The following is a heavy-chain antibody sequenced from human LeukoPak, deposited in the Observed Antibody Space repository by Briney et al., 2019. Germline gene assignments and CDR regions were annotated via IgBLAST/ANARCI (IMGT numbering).Heavy chain of an antibody. D-gene: IGHD4-11*01. CDR2: ISNYFGVT. Sequence: ASVTVSFKSSVFRFSNFGVSWVRQAPGHGLEWLGWISNYFGVTHYAEKFEDRLSMTVDTSTTTVYMELRSLKYDDTAIYYCARDSDYSGNGNGDWFDPWGQGTVVTVSS. V-gene: IGHV1-18*04. J-gene: IGHJ5*02. CDR1: VFRFSNFG. CDR3: ARDSDYSGNGNGDWFDP.